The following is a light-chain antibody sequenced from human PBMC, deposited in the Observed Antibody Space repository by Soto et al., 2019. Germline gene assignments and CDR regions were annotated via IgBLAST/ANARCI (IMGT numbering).Light chain of an antibody. CDR3: HSYDSRLSGYV. V-gene: IGLV1-40*01. CDR1: SSNIGAGYD. CDR2: SSV. J-gene: IGLJ1*01. Sequence: QSVLTQPPSVSGAPGQGVTISCTGSSSNIGAGYDVHWYQQLPGTAPKLLIYSSVNRPSGVPDRFSASKSGASASLAITGLQAEDEGDYYCHSYDSRLSGYVFGAGTKLTVL.